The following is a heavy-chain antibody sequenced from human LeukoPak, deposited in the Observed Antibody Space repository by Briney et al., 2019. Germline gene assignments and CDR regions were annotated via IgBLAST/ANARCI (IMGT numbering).Heavy chain of an antibody. CDR1: GFTFSRYG. CDR3: VRDRDYAFDF. CDR2: IASNGGRT. J-gene: IGHJ3*01. Sequence: GGSLRLSCAASGFTFSRYGMNWVRQAPGKGLEYVSVIASNGGRTDYADSVKGRCTISRDKSKNTLYLQMGSLRDEDTAVYFCVRDRDYAFDFWGQGTMVTVSS. V-gene: IGHV3-64*02.